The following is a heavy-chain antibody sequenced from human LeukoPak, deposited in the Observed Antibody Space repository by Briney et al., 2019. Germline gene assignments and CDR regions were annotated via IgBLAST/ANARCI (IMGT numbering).Heavy chain of an antibody. D-gene: IGHD6-19*01. CDR3: TRCRYITGFDFQH. J-gene: IGHJ1*01. Sequence: GGSLILSCAASGFTFNTYAMHWVRQAPGKGLEWVAVISHDGRDKFYSDSVKGRFTVSRDNSKNTLYLQMNSLRPDDTALYYCTRCRYITGFDFQHWGQGTLVTVSS. CDR2: ISHDGRDK. V-gene: IGHV3-30*03. CDR1: GFTFNTYA.